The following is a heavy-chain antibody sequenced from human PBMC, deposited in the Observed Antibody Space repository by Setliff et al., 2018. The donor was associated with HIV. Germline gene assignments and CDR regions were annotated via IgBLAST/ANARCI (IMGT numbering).Heavy chain of an antibody. Sequence: TLSLTCAVSGFSINSGYSWDWIRQSPGKGLEWIGALYNSGSTYYNPSLKSRVTISVDTSKNHFSLKLTSVTAADTAVYYCARGLIAATGTWFDPWGQGTLVTVSS. CDR3: ARGLIAATGTWFDP. V-gene: IGHV4-38-2*01. D-gene: IGHD6-13*01. CDR2: LYNSGST. J-gene: IGHJ5*02. CDR1: GFSINSGYS.